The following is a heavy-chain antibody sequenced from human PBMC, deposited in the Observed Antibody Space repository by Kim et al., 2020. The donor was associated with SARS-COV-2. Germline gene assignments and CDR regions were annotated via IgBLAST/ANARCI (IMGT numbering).Heavy chain of an antibody. CDR1: GGSFSGYY. D-gene: IGHD3-10*01. Sequence: SETLSLTCAVYGGSFSGYYWSWIRQPPGKGLEWIGEINHSGSTNYNPSLKSRVTISVDTSKNQFSLKLSSVTAADTAVYYCARVRGGVWFGELIYYGMDVWGQGTTVTVSS. J-gene: IGHJ6*02. CDR2: INHSGST. CDR3: ARVRGGVWFGELIYYGMDV. V-gene: IGHV4-34*01.